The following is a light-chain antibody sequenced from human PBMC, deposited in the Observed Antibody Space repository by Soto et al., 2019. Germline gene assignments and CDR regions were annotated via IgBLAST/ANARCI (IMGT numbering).Light chain of an antibody. V-gene: IGKV3-20*01. CDR2: GAS. Sequence: EIVLTQSPGTLSLSPGERATLSCRASQSVSSSYLAWYQQKPGQAPRLLIYGASSRATGIPDRFSGSGPGADFILSISRLEPEDFAVYYCQQYGSSPVTFGQGTKVDIK. CDR3: QQYGSSPVT. CDR1: QSVSSSY. J-gene: IGKJ1*01.